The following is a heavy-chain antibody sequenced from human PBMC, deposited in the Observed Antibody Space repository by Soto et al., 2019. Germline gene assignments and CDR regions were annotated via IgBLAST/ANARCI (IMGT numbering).Heavy chain of an antibody. CDR2: INPNSGGT. CDR3: ARDRKSYYDFSSCYFNYDYGMDV. D-gene: IGHD3-3*01. J-gene: IGHJ6*02. CDR1: GYTFTGYY. Sequence: QVQLVQSGAEVKKPGASVKVSCKASGYTFTGYYMHWVRQAPGQGLEWMGWINPNSGGTNYAQKFQCCVPIQRENFISTTYMEVSGLRSADMAVYYCARDRKSYYDFSSCYFNYDYGMDVWGQGTTVTVSS. V-gene: IGHV1-2*04.